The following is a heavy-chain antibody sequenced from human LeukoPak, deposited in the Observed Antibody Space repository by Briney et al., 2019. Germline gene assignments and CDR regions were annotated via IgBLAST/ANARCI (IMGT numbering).Heavy chain of an antibody. J-gene: IGHJ4*02. CDR2: IKQDGSEK. CDR1: GFTFSSYW. V-gene: IGHV3-7*01. Sequence: PGGSLRLSCAASGFTFSSYWMSWVRQAPGKGLEWVANIKQDGSEKYYADSVKGRFTISRDNAQNSLYLQVNSLRAEDTAVYYCARDYYGSGSYYLYYFDYWGQGTLVAVSS. D-gene: IGHD3-10*01. CDR3: ARDYYGSGSYYLYYFDY.